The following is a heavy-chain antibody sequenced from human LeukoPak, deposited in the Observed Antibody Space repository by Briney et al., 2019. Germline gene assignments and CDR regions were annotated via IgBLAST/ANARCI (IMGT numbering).Heavy chain of an antibody. V-gene: IGHV4-38-2*02. Sequence: SETLSLTCTVSGYSITTNYYWAWIRQSPGTGLEWIGSVYHSGSTYYNPSLKSRVTISVDTSKNQFSLKLSSVTAADTAVYYCARVLPWYFDLWGRGTLVTVSS. CDR3: ARVLPWYFDL. CDR2: VYHSGST. CDR1: GYSITTNYY. D-gene: IGHD3-3*01. J-gene: IGHJ2*01.